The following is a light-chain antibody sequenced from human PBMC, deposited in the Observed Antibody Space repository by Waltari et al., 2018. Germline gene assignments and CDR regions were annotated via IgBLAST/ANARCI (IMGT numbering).Light chain of an antibody. V-gene: IGKV1-13*02. CDR2: YAD. CDR1: QGISSY. J-gene: IGKJ3*01. Sequence: IQMSQSPSSLSASVGDRVTITCRASQGISSYLNWYQQKPGKAPKLLIYYADSLASGVPSRFSGSGSGTEFTLTISSLQPEDFATYYCQQGNSYPFTFGPGTKLDIK. CDR3: QQGNSYPFT.